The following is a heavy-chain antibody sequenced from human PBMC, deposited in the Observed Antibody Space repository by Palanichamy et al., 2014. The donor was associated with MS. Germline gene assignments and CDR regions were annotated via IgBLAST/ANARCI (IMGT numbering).Heavy chain of an antibody. CDR1: GLIVSEYS. CDR3: AKEDYGDYRYYYYYMDV. J-gene: IGHJ6*03. CDR2: IHSGGSA. Sequence: DVLLVESGGDLIQPGGSLRLSCAASGLIVSEYSTSWVRQAPGKGLEWVAVIHSGGSAFYADSVKGRFTVSTDPSNNRLYLQMNTLRVEDTAVYYCAKEDYGDYRYYYYYMDVWGKGTTVTVSS. V-gene: IGHV3-53*01. D-gene: IGHD4-17*01.